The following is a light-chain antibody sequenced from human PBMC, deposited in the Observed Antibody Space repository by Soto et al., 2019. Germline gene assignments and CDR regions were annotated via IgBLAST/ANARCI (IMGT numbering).Light chain of an antibody. CDR3: QQYGSSPYT. Sequence: EVVMTQSPGTLSLSPGERATLSCRASHSVSGTYLAWYQQKPGQAPRLLIYGASNRASGIPDRFSGSESGTDFTLTISRLEPADFAVYYCQQYGSSPYTFGQGTKLEIK. CDR2: GAS. V-gene: IGKV3-20*01. CDR1: HSVSGTY. J-gene: IGKJ2*01.